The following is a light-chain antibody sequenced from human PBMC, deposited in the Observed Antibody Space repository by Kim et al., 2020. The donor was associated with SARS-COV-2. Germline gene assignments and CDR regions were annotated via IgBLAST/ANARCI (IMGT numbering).Light chain of an antibody. CDR2: KDS. Sequence: SYELTQPPSVPVSPGQTARITCSGDTLPKEFAYWYQQKPGQAPVLVIYKDSERPSGIPERFSGSSSGTTVTLTISGVQAEDEADYYCQSADSSGSYRVFGGGTQLTVL. CDR1: TLPKEF. V-gene: IGLV3-25*03. J-gene: IGLJ3*02. CDR3: QSADSSGSYRV.